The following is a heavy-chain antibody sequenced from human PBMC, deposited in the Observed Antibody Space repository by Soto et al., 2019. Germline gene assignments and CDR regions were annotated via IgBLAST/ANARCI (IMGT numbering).Heavy chain of an antibody. D-gene: IGHD6-6*01. CDR1: GFAFGDKG. Sequence: PGGSLRLSCSGSGFAFGDKGLNWVRQAPGKGLEWIGLIRSKSYSATTEYAASVRGRFTISRDDSKSIVYLQMNSLKSEDTAVYYCVYSSSSGYYFYVMDVWGQGVTVTVSS. V-gene: IGHV3-49*04. CDR3: VYSSSSGYYFYVMDV. J-gene: IGHJ6*01. CDR2: IRSKSYSATT.